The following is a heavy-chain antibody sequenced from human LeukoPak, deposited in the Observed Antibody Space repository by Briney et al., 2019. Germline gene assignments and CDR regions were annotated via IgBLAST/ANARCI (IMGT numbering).Heavy chain of an antibody. V-gene: IGHV4-59*01. Sequence: SETLSLTCTVSGGSISNYYWSWIRQPPGKGLEWIGYIYYSGSTNYNPSLKSRVTISVDTSKNQFSLKLSSVTAEDTAVYYCATDRNLEDCRSSSCYGVWAFNVWGQGTMVTVSS. J-gene: IGHJ3*01. D-gene: IGHD2-2*01. CDR2: IYYSGST. CDR1: GGSISNYY. CDR3: ATDRNLEDCRSSSCYGVWAFNV.